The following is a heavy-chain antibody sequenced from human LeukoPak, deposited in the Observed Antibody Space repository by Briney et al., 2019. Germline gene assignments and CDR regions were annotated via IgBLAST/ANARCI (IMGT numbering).Heavy chain of an antibody. Sequence: GGSLRLSCAASGFTFSSYSMSWVRQAPGKGLEWVSAISGSGGSTYYADSVKGRFTISRDNSKNTLYLQMNSLRAEDTAVYYCAKDPLGSGWFSSLGQGTLVTVSS. V-gene: IGHV3-23*01. CDR2: ISGSGGST. CDR3: AKDPLGSGWFSS. D-gene: IGHD6-19*01. J-gene: IGHJ5*01. CDR1: GFTFSSYS.